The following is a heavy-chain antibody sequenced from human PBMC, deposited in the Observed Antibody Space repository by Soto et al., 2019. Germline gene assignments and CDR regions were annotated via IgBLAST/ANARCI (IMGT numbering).Heavy chain of an antibody. Sequence: QVQLVQSGAEVKQPGASVKVSCKGSGYTFTSYGISWVRQAPGHGLEWMVWISAYNGNTKYAQKLQGRVTMTTDTSTSTAYMELRSLRSDDTAVYYCAKAPYLVDTAMASFGMDVWGQGTTVTVSS. D-gene: IGHD5-18*01. V-gene: IGHV1-18*01. CDR3: AKAPYLVDTAMASFGMDV. CDR2: ISAYNGNT. J-gene: IGHJ6*02. CDR1: GYTFTSYG.